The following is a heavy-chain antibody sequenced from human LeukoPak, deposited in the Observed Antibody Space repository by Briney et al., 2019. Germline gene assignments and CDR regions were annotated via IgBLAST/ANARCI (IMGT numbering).Heavy chain of an antibody. CDR1: GGSISSYY. V-gene: IGHV4-59*01. CDR2: IYYSGST. CDR3: ARGSGWYYY. J-gene: IGHJ4*02. Sequence: SETLSLTCTVSGGSISSYYWSWIRQPPGKGLELIGYIYYSGSTNYTPSLKSRVTISVDTSKNQFSLKLNSVTAADTAVYYCARGSGWYYYWGQGTLVTVYS. D-gene: IGHD6-19*01.